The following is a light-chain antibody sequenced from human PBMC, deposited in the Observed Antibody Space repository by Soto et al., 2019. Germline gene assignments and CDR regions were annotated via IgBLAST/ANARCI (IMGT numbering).Light chain of an antibody. CDR1: QSDLYSSNDRSY. Sequence: EIVMTQSPDSLAVSLGERATIKCKSSQSDLYSSNDRSYLAWFQQKPGQPPKALIYWASSRESGVPDRFSGSGSGTDFTLSISSLQAEDVAVYFCQQFFTTPWTFGQGTKVDIK. CDR2: WAS. CDR3: QQFFTTPWT. V-gene: IGKV4-1*01. J-gene: IGKJ1*01.